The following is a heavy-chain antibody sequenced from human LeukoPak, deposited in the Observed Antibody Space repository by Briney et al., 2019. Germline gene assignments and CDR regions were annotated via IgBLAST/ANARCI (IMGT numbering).Heavy chain of an antibody. Sequence: GVSVKVSCKASGYTFTDYYMHWVRQAPGQGLEWMGWINPNTGGTNYAQKFQGRVTMTRDTSISTADMDLSRLTSGDTAIYYCARDLINWGQGTLVTVSS. V-gene: IGHV1-2*02. J-gene: IGHJ4*02. CDR2: INPNTGGT. CDR3: ARDLIN. CDR1: GYTFTDYY.